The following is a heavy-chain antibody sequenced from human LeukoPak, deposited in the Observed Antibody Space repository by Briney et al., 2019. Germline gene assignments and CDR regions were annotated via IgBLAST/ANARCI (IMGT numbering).Heavy chain of an antibody. Sequence: SETLSLTCTVSGGSISSYYWSWIRQPPGKGLEWIGYIYYSGSTNYNPSLKSRVTISVDTSKNQFSLKLSSVTAADTAVYYCARGRLDYGGNSFDYWGQGTLVTVSS. V-gene: IGHV4-59*01. CDR3: ARGRLDYGGNSFDY. D-gene: IGHD4-23*01. CDR2: IYYSGST. J-gene: IGHJ4*02. CDR1: GGSISSYY.